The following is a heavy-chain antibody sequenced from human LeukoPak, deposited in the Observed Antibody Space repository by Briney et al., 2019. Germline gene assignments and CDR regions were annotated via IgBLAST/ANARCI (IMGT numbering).Heavy chain of an antibody. CDR3: VRNGGDNWGSWFDP. CDR2: SYHGGST. Sequence: SETLSLTCAVSGGSISSNNWWSWVRQPPGKGLEWIGESYHGGSTNYNPSLSSRVTISLDKSKNQFSLKLSSVTAADTAVYYCVRNGGDNWGSWFDPWGQGTLVTVSS. J-gene: IGHJ5*02. D-gene: IGHD2-21*02. V-gene: IGHV4-4*02. CDR1: GGSISSNNW.